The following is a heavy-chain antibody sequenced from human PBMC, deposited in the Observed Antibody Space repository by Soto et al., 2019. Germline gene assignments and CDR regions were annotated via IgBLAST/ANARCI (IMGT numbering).Heavy chain of an antibody. V-gene: IGHV1-69*02. Sequence: GASVKVSCTASGDTFSFYTISWVRQAPGQGLEWMGRIIPILGIANYAQKFQGRVTITADKSTSTAYMELSSLRSEDTAVYYCARNGNYYDSSGHDIHYFDYWGQGTLVTVSS. CDR2: IIPILGIA. D-gene: IGHD3-22*01. J-gene: IGHJ4*02. CDR1: GDTFSFYT. CDR3: ARNGNYYDSSGHDIHYFDY.